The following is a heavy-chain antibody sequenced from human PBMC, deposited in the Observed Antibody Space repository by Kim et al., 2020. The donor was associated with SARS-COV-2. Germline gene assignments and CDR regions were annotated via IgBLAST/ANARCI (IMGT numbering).Heavy chain of an antibody. J-gene: IGHJ6*02. D-gene: IGHD5-12*01. Sequence: SVKVSCKASGGTFSSYAISWVRQAPGQGLEWMGRIIPILGIANYAQKFQGRVTITADKSTSTAYMELGSLRSEDTAVYYCARIVATRLDCYYYGMDVWGPGTTVTVPS. V-gene: IGHV1-69*04. CDR1: GGTFSSYA. CDR3: ARIVATRLDCYYYGMDV. CDR2: IIPILGIA.